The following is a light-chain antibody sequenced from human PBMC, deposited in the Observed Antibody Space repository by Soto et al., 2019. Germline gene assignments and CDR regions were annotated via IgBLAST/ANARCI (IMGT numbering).Light chain of an antibody. CDR3: MQALQTPRFT. J-gene: IGKJ3*01. Sequence: DIVMTRSPLSLPVTPGEPASISCRSSQSLLHSNGYNYLDWYLQKPGQSPQLLIYLGSNRASGVPDRFSGSGSGTDFTLKISRVEPEDVGVYYCMQALQTPRFTFGPGTKVDIK. CDR2: LGS. V-gene: IGKV2-28*01. CDR1: QSLLHSNGYNY.